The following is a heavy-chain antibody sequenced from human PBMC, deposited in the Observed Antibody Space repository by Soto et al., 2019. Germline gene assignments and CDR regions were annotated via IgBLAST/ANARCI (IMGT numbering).Heavy chain of an antibody. Sequence: SGPTLVKPTQTLTLTCTFSGFSLSTSGVGVGWIRQPPGKALEWLALIYWNDDKRYSPSLKSRLTITKDTSKNQVVLTMTNMDPVDTATYYCAHRLIAERSFDPWGQGTLVTVSS. D-gene: IGHD6-13*01. V-gene: IGHV2-5*01. CDR2: IYWNDDK. CDR1: GFSLSTSGVG. J-gene: IGHJ5*02. CDR3: AHRLIAERSFDP.